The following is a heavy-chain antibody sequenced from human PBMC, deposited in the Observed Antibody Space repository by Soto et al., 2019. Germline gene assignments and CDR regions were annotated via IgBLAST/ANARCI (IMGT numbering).Heavy chain of an antibody. Sequence: GGSLRLSCAASGFTFSSYSMNWVRQAPGKGLEWVSSISSSSSYIYYADSVKGRFTISRDNAKNSLYLQMNSLRAEDTAVYYCARQYSGYDPKGDYYYYYYMDVWGKGTTVTVSS. CDR1: GFTFSSYS. CDR2: ISSSSSYI. CDR3: ARQYSGYDPKGDYYYYYYMDV. V-gene: IGHV3-21*01. J-gene: IGHJ6*03. D-gene: IGHD5-12*01.